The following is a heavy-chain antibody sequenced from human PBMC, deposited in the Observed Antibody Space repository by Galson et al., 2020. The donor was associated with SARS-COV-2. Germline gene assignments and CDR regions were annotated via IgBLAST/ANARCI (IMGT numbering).Heavy chain of an antibody. CDR1: GFSLNHARMA. CDR2: IVSHDQK. CDR3: ARRWVEPGPMYCYCYYDRDV. J-gene: IGHJ6*03. D-gene: IGHD2-8*02. Sequence: SGPTLVKPSEPLTLPCTVSGFSLNHARMAVSWIRQPPGTALEWLAHIVSHDQKSYSTALQSRLTISKDTSKSQVVLTMTNMDPVDTATYYCARRWVEPGPMYCYCYYDRDVWGKWTTVSVS. V-gene: IGHV2-26*01.